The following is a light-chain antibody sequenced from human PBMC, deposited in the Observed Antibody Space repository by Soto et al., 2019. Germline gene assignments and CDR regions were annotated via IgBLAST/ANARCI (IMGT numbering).Light chain of an antibody. CDR1: QNIRNF. J-gene: IGKJ4*01. V-gene: IGKV1-39*01. Sequence: DIQMTQSPSSLSASVGDRVTITWRASQNIRNFLNWYQQKPGKAPKLLIYGASSLESGVPPRFSGSGSGTDFTLTITSLQPEDFATYFCEQSNSAPRTFPLTFGGGTKVEIK. CDR2: GAS. CDR3: EQSNSAPRTFPLT.